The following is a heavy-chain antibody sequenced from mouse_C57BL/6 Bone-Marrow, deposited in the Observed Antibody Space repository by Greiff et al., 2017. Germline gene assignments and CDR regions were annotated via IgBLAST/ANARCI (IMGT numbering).Heavy chain of an antibody. CDR1: GYTFTDYE. D-gene: IGHD1-1*01. J-gene: IGHJ1*03. CDR2: IDPETGGT. CDR3: TRRTTVVGYWYVDV. V-gene: IGHV1-15*01. Sequence: QVQLQQPGAELVRPGASVTLSCKASGYTFTDYEMHWVKQTPVHGLEWIGAIDPETGGTAYNQKFKGKAILTADKSSRPAYMELRSLTSEDSAVYYCTRRTTVVGYWYVDVWGTGTTVTVSS.